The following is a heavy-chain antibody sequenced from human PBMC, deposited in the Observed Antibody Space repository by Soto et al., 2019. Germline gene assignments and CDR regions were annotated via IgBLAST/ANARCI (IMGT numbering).Heavy chain of an antibody. Sequence: QVQLVQSGAEVKKPGSSVKVSCKASGGTFSSSSISWVRQAPGQGLEWMGGIIPIFGTANYAQKFQGRVTITADESTRIVYMELSSLGSEDTAVYYCARETGGDCSGGSCLFDYWGQGTLVTVSS. J-gene: IGHJ4*02. D-gene: IGHD2-15*01. CDR1: GGTFSSSS. CDR2: IIPIFGTA. V-gene: IGHV1-69*01. CDR3: ARETGGDCSGGSCLFDY.